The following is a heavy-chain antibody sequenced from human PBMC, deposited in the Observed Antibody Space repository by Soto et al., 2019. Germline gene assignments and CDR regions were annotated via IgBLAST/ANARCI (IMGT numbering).Heavy chain of an antibody. V-gene: IGHV4-39*01. D-gene: IGHD3-22*01. J-gene: IGHJ5*02. CDR3: ARDFFDSSDYTTNWFDP. Sequence: QLQLQESGPGQVKSSETLSLTCSVSGDSISNSRFYWAWVRQPPGEGLGWVGSIYHTGNAYYNPSLKSRVTIAVDTSKNKFSLKLTSVTAADAALYYCARDFFDSSDYTTNWFDPWGQGTLVTVSS. CDR2: IYHTGNA. CDR1: GDSISNSRFY.